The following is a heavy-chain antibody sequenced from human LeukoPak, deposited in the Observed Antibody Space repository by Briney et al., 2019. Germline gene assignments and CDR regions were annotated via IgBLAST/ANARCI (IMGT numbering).Heavy chain of an antibody. Sequence: GGSLRLSCAASGFTFSTYTMSWVRQAPGKGLEWVSAISGDHDYTYYADSVKGRFTISRDNSKNTLYLQMNSLRAEDTAVYYCARSCSGGSCYFSAFDIWGQGTMVTVSS. V-gene: IGHV3-23*01. CDR2: ISGDHDYT. J-gene: IGHJ3*02. CDR1: GFTFSTYT. D-gene: IGHD2-15*01. CDR3: ARSCSGGSCYFSAFDI.